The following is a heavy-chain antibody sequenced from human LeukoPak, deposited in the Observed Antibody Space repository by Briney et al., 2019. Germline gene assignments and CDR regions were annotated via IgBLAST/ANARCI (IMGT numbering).Heavy chain of an antibody. CDR2: IYHSGST. V-gene: IGHV4-30-2*05. CDR3: ARAEPFDY. J-gene: IGHJ4*02. Sequence: SQTLSLTCAVSGGSISSGGYSWSWIRQPPGKGLEWIGYIYHSGSTYYNPSLKSRVTISVDTSKNQFSLKLSSVTAADTAVYYCARAEPFDYWGQGTLVTVSS. CDR1: GGSISSGGYS.